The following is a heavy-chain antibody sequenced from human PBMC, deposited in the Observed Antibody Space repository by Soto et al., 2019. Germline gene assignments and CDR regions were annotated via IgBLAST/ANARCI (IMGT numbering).Heavy chain of an antibody. D-gene: IGHD3-10*01. Sequence: RGSMIPASAASVFPFSRYLTHWVRQAPGKGLVWVSRINSDGSSTSYADSVKGRFTISRDNAKNTLYLQMNSLRAEDTAVYYCARDCSPVWLGELFGHPVGWFDPWGQGTLVTVS. V-gene: IGHV3-74*01. CDR3: ARDCSPVWLGELFGHPVGWFDP. CDR1: VFPFSRYL. CDR2: INSDGSST. J-gene: IGHJ5*02.